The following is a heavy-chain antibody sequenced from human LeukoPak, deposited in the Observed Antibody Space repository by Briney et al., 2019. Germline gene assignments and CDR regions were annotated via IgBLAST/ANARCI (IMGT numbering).Heavy chain of an antibody. V-gene: IGHV3-66*01. J-gene: IGHJ4*02. Sequence: GGSLRLSCAASGFTVSSSYMSWVRQAPGKGLEWVSVIYSGGSTYYADSVKGRFTISRDNSKNSLYLQMNSLRAEDTAVYYCARGFGGSSVRTFDYWGQGTLVTVSS. CDR3: ARGFGGSSVRTFDY. D-gene: IGHD2-15*01. CDR1: GFTVSSSY. CDR2: IYSGGST.